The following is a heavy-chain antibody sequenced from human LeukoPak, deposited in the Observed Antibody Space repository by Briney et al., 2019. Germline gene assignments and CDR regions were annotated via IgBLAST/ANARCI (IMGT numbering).Heavy chain of an antibody. CDR2: INPHSGAT. CDR1: GYTFTGYY. J-gene: IGHJ3*01. Sequence: ASVKVSCKASGYTFTGYYIHWVRQAPGQGLEWMGWINPHSGATNYAQKFQGGVTMTRDTSINTAYMELSRLKSNDTAVYYCAKLRSSAFDVWGQGTLVTVSS. D-gene: IGHD3-16*01. V-gene: IGHV1-2*02. CDR3: AKLRSSAFDV.